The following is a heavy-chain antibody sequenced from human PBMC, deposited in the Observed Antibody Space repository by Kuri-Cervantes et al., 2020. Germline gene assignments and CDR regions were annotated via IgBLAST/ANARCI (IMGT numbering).Heavy chain of an antibody. D-gene: IGHD3-3*01. CDR2: FDPEDGET. CDR1: GHTLTELS. V-gene: IGHV1-24*01. Sequence: ASVKVSCKVSGHTLTELSMHWVRQAPGKGLEWMGGFDPEDGETIYAQKFQGRVTMTEDTSTETAYMELSSLRSDDTAVYYCARVLTIFGVVIGGSYFDLWGRGTLVTVSS. CDR3: ARVLTIFGVVIGGSYFDL. J-gene: IGHJ2*01.